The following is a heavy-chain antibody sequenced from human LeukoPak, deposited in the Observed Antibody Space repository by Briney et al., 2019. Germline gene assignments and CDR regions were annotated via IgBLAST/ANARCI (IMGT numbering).Heavy chain of an antibody. CDR3: ARVSYFDWPYYYYYYMDV. CDR1: GFTFSDYY. J-gene: IGHJ6*03. D-gene: IGHD3-9*01. Sequence: GGSLRLSCAASGFTFSDYYMSWIRQAPGKGLEWVSYISSSGSTIYYADSVKGRFTISRDNAKNSLYLQMNSLRAEDTAVYYCARVSYFDWPYYYYYYMDVWGKGTTVTISS. V-gene: IGHV3-11*01. CDR2: ISSSGSTI.